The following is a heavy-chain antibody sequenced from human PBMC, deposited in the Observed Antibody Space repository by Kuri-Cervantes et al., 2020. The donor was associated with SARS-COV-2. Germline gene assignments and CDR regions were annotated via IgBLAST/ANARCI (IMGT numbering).Heavy chain of an antibody. J-gene: IGHJ4*02. Sequence: AASLLTFNNYAFHWVRQVPGKGLEWVALINWDGAETYYRDSVKGRFTISRDNNRSSLYLQMNSLRTEDTALYYCAKDSEDCSSTSCYFDYWGQGTLVTVSS. D-gene: IGHD2-2*01. CDR1: LLTFNNYA. CDR3: AKDSEDCSSTSCYFDY. V-gene: IGHV3-43D*03. CDR2: INWDGAET.